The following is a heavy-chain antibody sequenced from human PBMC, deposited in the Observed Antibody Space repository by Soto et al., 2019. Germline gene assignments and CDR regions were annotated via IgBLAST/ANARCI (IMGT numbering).Heavy chain of an antibody. CDR1: GFIFSEST. Sequence: LRLSCSASGFIFSESTIYWVRQVPGKGLEAISAVSTSGRSTYYADSVKDRFTISRDNSKNTLFLQMGSLRPEDTAIYYCVKQAHGLDGVAFDYWGQGTQVTVS. J-gene: IGHJ4*02. CDR2: VSTSGRST. D-gene: IGHD2-15*01. CDR3: VKQAHGLDGVAFDY. V-gene: IGHV3-64D*06.